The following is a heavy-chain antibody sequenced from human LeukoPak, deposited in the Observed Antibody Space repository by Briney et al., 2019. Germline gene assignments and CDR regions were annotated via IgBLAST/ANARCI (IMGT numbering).Heavy chain of an antibody. CDR3: ARDGSQAYCGGDCDVDH. CDR1: GYTFTSYG. CDR2: ISAYNGNT. Sequence: ASVKVSCKASGYTFTSYGISWVRQAPGQGLEWMGWISAYNGNTNYAQKLQGRVTMTTDTSTSTAYMELRSLRSDDTAVYYCARDGSQAYCGGDCDVDHWGQGTLVTVSS. V-gene: IGHV1-18*01. J-gene: IGHJ4*02. D-gene: IGHD2-21*02.